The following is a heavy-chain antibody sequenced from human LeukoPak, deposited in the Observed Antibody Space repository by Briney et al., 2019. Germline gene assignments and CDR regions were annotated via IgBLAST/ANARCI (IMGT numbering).Heavy chain of an antibody. J-gene: IGHJ4*02. V-gene: IGHV5-51*03. D-gene: IGHD6-13*01. CDR1: GYRFTSYW. CDR3: ARSDWAYSSSWSNTADY. CDR2: IYPGDSDT. Sequence: GESLKISCKGSGYRFTSYWIGWVRQMPGKGLEWMGIIYPGDSDTRYSPSFQGQVTISADKSISTAYLQWSSLKASDTAMYYCARSDWAYSSSWSNTADYWGQGTLVTVSS.